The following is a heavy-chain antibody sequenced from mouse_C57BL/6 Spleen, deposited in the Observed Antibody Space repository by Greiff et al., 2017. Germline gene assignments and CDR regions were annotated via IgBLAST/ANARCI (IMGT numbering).Heavy chain of an antibody. CDR3: TTPYYGSSYGFAY. CDR1: GFNIKDDY. J-gene: IGHJ3*01. D-gene: IGHD1-1*01. V-gene: IGHV14-4*01. CDR2: IDPENGDT. Sequence: EVKLMESGAELVRPGASVKLSCTASGFNIKDDYMHWVKQRPEQGLEWIGWIDPENGDTEYASKFQGKATITADTSSNTAYLQLSSLTSEDTAVYYCTTPYYGSSYGFAYWGQGTLVTVSA.